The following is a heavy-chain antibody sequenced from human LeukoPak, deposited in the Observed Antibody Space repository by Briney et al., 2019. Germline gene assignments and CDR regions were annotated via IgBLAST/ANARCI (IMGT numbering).Heavy chain of an antibody. V-gene: IGHV4-4*09. CDR3: ARPTFTSGSPPGGFDL. D-gene: IGHD3-10*01. Sequence: SETLSLTCTVPGASISSYFWSWIRQPPGKGPEWLGYIYTNGGANYNPSLKSRVTISVDTSKNQFSLSLSSVTASDTAVYYCARPTFTSGSPPGGFDLWGRGTLVTVSS. J-gene: IGHJ2*01. CDR2: IYTNGGA. CDR1: GASISSYF.